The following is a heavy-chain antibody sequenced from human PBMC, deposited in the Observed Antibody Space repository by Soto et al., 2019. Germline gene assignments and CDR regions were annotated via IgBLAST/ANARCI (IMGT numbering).Heavy chain of an antibody. CDR3: AHRSRGWQYYFPY. V-gene: IGHV1-2*04. CDR1: GYTFTGYL. Sequence: ASAKLSCKSSGYTFTGYLMHRLRKAPGQGLEWMGWINPNSGGTNYAQQFQGWATMTRDTSISTAYMELSRLRSDDTATYYCAHRSRGWQYYFPYWGQGTLVTVSS. D-gene: IGHD6-19*01. CDR2: INPNSGGT. J-gene: IGHJ4*02.